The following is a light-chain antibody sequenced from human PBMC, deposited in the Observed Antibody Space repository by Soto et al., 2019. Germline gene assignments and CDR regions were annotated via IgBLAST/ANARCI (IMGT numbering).Light chain of an antibody. CDR1: QSVSSY. J-gene: IGKJ1*01. CDR2: DAS. CDR3: QHLVILHLT. Sequence: EIVLTQSPATLSLSPGERATLSCRASQSVSSYFAWYQQKPGQAPRLLIYDASNRATGIPARFSGSGSVTDFTLTIRRLEPEHCAVYYCQHLVILHLTFGQGTKVEIK. V-gene: IGKV3-11*01.